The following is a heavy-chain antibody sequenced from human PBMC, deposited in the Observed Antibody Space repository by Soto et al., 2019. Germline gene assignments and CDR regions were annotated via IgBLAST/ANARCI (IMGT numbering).Heavy chain of an antibody. CDR2: IYYSGST. CDR1: GGSISSGDYY. D-gene: IGHD3-3*01. Sequence: SETLSLTCTVSGGSISSGDYYWSWIRQPPGKGLEWIGYIYYSGSTYYNPSLKSRVTISVDTSKNQFSLKLSSVTAADTAVYYCARGRNYDFWSGYADYWGQGTLVTVSS. CDR3: ARGRNYDFWSGYADY. V-gene: IGHV4-30-4*01. J-gene: IGHJ4*02.